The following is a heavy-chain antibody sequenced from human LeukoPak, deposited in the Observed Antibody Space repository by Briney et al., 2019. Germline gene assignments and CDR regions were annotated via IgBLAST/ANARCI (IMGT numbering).Heavy chain of an antibody. CDR3: AGEKGSEYSSGWYGYFDP. Sequence: PSETLSLTCTVSGYSISSGYYWGWIRQPPGKGLEWIGSIYHSGSTYYNPSLKSRVTISVDTSKNQFSLKLSSVTAADTAVYYCAGEKGSEYSSGWYGYFDPWGQGTLVTVSS. D-gene: IGHD6-19*01. CDR1: GYSISSGYY. CDR2: IYHSGST. V-gene: IGHV4-38-2*02. J-gene: IGHJ5*02.